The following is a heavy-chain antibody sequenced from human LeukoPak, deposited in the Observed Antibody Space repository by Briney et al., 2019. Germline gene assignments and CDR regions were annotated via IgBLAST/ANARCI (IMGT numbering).Heavy chain of an antibody. J-gene: IGHJ4*02. D-gene: IGHD3-22*01. Sequence: PGGSLRLSCAASGFTFSRYWMHWVRQAPGKGLVWVSRINSDGSSTSYADSVKGRFTISRDNAKNTLYLQMNSLRAEDTAVYYCARDYDYCDSSGYYDYWGQGTLVTVSS. CDR2: INSDGSST. CDR1: GFTFSRYW. CDR3: ARDYDYCDSSGYYDY. V-gene: IGHV3-74*01.